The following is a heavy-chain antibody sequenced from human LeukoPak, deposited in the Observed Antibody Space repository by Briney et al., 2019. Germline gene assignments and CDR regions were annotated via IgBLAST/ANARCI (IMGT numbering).Heavy chain of an antibody. Sequence: GGSLRLSCTASGFTFNAYAMMWVRQAPGKGPEWVSAIRGGGGSAFCADSVKGRFTISRDNSKYTLFLQMYSLRAEDTAVYYCARDTNGDYIGAFDMWGPGTMVTVSS. J-gene: IGHJ3*02. CDR1: GFTFNAYA. D-gene: IGHD4-17*01. V-gene: IGHV3-23*01. CDR3: ARDTNGDYIGAFDM. CDR2: IRGGGGSA.